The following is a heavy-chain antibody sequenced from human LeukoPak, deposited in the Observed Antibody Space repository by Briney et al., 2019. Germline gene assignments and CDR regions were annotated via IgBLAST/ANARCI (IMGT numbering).Heavy chain of an antibody. Sequence: GGSLRLSCAASGFTFSSYAMSWVRQAPGKGLEWVSAIRGSGGSTYYADSVKGRFTISRDNSKNTLYLQMNSLRAEDTAVYYCAKDPRSEKEAYYFDYWGQGTLVTVSS. CDR1: GFTFSSYA. D-gene: IGHD6-19*01. V-gene: IGHV3-23*01. CDR3: AKDPRSEKEAYYFDY. CDR2: IRGSGGST. J-gene: IGHJ4*02.